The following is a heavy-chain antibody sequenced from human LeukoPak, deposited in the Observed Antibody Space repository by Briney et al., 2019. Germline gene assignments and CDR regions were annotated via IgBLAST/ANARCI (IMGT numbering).Heavy chain of an antibody. CDR3: AAGGNWNRGGYFDY. V-gene: IGHV1-58*01. J-gene: IGHJ4*02. CDR1: GFTFTSSA. D-gene: IGHD1/OR15-1a*01. Sequence: ASVKVSCKASGFTFTSSAVQWVRQARGQRLEWIGWIVVGSGNTNYAQKFQGRVTITRDMSTSTAYMELSSLRSEDTAVYYCAAGGNWNRGGYFDYWGQGTLVTVSS. CDR2: IVVGSGNT.